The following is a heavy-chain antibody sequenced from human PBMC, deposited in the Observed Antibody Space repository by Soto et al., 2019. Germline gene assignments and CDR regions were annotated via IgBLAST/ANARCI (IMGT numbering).Heavy chain of an antibody. CDR3: ARVRSDENYYYYGMDV. V-gene: IGHV1-18*04. D-gene: IGHD1-26*01. J-gene: IGHJ6*02. Sequence: QVQLVQSGAGVKKPGASVKVSCKASGYTFTSYGISWVRQAPGQGLEWMGWISAYNGNTNYAQKLQGRVTMTTDTSTSTAYMELRSLRSDDTAVYYCARVRSDENYYYYGMDVWGQGTTVTVSS. CDR2: ISAYNGNT. CDR1: GYTFTSYG.